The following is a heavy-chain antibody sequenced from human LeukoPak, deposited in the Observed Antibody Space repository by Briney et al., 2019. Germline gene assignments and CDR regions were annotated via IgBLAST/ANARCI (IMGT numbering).Heavy chain of an antibody. Sequence: SETLSLTCTVSGGPISSGSYHWSWIRQPTGKALEWIGRIYRSGSTNYDPSLKSRVTISVDTSKNQFSLKLSSVTAADTAVYYCARGYGVVVPAARSFDYWGQGTLVTVSS. CDR1: GGPISSGSYH. J-gene: IGHJ4*02. CDR2: IYRSGST. CDR3: ARGYGVVVPAARSFDY. D-gene: IGHD2-2*01. V-gene: IGHV4-61*02.